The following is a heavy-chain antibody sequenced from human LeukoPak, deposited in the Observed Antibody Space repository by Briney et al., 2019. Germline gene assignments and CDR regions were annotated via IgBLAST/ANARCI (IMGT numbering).Heavy chain of an antibody. CDR1: GFTFSNYG. CDR3: ATPPTVTRNY. J-gene: IGHJ4*02. Sequence: GGSLRLSCAASGFTFSNYGMSWVRQAPGKGLEWVSSIRSSGDSTYYADSVKGRFTISRDNSKNTLYLQMNSLRAEDTAVYYCATPPTVTRNYWGQGTLVTVSS. V-gene: IGHV3-23*01. CDR2: IRSSGDST. D-gene: IGHD4-17*01.